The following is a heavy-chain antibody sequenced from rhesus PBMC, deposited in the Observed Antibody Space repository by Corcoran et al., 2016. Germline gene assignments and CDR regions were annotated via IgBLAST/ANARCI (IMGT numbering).Heavy chain of an antibody. V-gene: IGHV4S11*01. Sequence: QVQLQESGPELVKPSETLSLTCAVSGGSISSNYWSWIRQPPGKGLEWIGYIGGSSSITNYNPSLKGLFTLSVDTAKNQRSLKLSSVTAADTAVYYCARDRGSYYSLFDYWGQGVLVTVSS. CDR2: IGGSSSIT. CDR1: GGSISSNY. CDR3: ARDRGSYYSLFDY. D-gene: IGHD3-16*01. J-gene: IGHJ4*01.